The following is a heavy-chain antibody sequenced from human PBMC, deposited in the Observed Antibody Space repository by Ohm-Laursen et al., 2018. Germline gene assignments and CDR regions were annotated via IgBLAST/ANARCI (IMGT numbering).Heavy chain of an antibody. J-gene: IGHJ1*01. D-gene: IGHD3-22*01. CDR3: ATDLRGRYYYDTSGSQYFQH. V-gene: IGHV3-21*01. CDR2: ISSSSSYI. CDR1: GFTFSSYS. Sequence: SLRLSCAASGFTFSSYSMNLVRQAPGKGLEWVSSISSSSSYIYYADSVKGRFTISRDNAKNSLYLQMNSLRAEDTAVYYCATDLRGRYYYDTSGSQYFQHWGQGTLVTVSS.